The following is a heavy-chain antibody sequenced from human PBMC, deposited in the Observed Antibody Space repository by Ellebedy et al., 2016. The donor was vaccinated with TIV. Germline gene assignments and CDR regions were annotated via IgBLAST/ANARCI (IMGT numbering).Heavy chain of an antibody. D-gene: IGHD5-24*01. CDR3: ARAEKRWLQSLDY. CDR1: GYTFTGYY. V-gene: IGHV1-2*02. CDR2: INPNSGGT. J-gene: IGHJ4*02. Sequence: AASVKVSCKASGYTFTGYYMHWVRQAPGQGLEWMGWINPNSGGTNYAQKFQGRVTMTRNTSISTAYMELSSLRSEDTAVYYCARAEKRWLQSLDYWGQGTLVTVSS.